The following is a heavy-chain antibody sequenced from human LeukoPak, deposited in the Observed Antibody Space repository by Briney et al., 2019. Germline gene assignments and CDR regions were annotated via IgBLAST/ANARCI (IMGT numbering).Heavy chain of an antibody. D-gene: IGHD3-10*01. V-gene: IGHV1-69*06. CDR3: ARDPGHYGSGSSWVDDY. Sequence: GASVKVSCKASGYTFTSYGISWVRQAPGQGLEWMGGIIPIFGTANYAQKFQGRVTITADKSTSTAYMELSSLRSEDTAVYYCARDPGHYGSGSSWVDDYWGQGTLVTVSS. CDR1: GYTFTSYG. J-gene: IGHJ4*02. CDR2: IIPIFGTA.